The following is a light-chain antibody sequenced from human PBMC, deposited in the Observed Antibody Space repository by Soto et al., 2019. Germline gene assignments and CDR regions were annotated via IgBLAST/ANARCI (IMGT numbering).Light chain of an antibody. CDR2: GAS. CDR3: QQYDSYPWT. J-gene: IGKJ1*01. Sequence: EIVMTQSPATLSVSPGERVTLSCRASQSVTSNLAWFQQRPGQAPSLLIYGASTRATGIPARFSGSGSGTEFTLTISSLQSEDFATYYCQQYDSYPWTFGQGTKVEIK. V-gene: IGKV3-15*01. CDR1: QSVTSN.